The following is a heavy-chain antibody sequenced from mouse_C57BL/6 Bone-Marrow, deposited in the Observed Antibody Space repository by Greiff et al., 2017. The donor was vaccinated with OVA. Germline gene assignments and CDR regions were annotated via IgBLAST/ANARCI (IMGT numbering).Heavy chain of an antibody. V-gene: IGHV5-6*01. J-gene: IGHJ1*03. CDR1: GFSFSSYG. CDR3: ARRGYGYDWYFDV. Sequence: DVQLQESGGDLVKPGGSLKLSCAASGFSFSSYGMSWVRQTPDKRLEWVATISSGGSYTYYPDSVKGRFTISRDNAKNTLYLQMSSLKSEDTAMYYCARRGYGYDWYFDVWGTGTTVTVSS. CDR2: ISSGGSYT. D-gene: IGHD2-2*01.